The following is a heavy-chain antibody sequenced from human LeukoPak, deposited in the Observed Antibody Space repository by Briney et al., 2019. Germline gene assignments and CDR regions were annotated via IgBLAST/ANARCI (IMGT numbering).Heavy chain of an antibody. CDR3: ARDQEGFDY. Sequence: ASVKVSCKASGYTFTSNYIHWVRQAPGQGLEWMGMIYPRDGSTSYAQKFQGGVTVTRDTSTSTVHMELSGLRSEDTAVYYRARDQEGFDYWGQGTLVTVSS. V-gene: IGHV1-46*01. CDR1: GYTFTSNY. J-gene: IGHJ4*02. CDR2: IYPRDGST.